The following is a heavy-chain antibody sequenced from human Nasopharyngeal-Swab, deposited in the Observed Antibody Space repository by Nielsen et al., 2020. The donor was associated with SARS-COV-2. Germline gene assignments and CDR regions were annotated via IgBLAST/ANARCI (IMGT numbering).Heavy chain of an antibody. CDR1: GGSISSGSYY. Sequence: SETLSLTCTVSGGSISSGSYYWSWIRQPAGKGLEWIGRIYTSGSTNYNPSLKSRVTISVDTSKNQFSLKLSSVTAADTAVYYCARMATAHPSFDYWGQGTLVTVSS. CDR3: ARMATAHPSFDY. J-gene: IGHJ4*02. CDR2: IYTSGST. D-gene: IGHD5-24*01. V-gene: IGHV4-61*02.